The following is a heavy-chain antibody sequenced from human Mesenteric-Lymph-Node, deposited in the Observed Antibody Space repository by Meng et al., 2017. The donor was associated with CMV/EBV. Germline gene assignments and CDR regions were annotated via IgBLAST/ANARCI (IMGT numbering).Heavy chain of an antibody. CDR3: ARENDSSGRFFDY. J-gene: IGHJ4*01. V-gene: IGHV3-21*01. Sequence: GGSLRLSCAASGFTFTNYTLNWVRQAPGKGLEWVSSISSSSSYIYYADSVKGRFIISRDNAKNTLYLQMNSLRAEDTAVYYCARENDSSGRFFDYWGHGTLVTVSS. CDR1: GFTFTNYT. D-gene: IGHD6-19*01. CDR2: ISSSSSYI.